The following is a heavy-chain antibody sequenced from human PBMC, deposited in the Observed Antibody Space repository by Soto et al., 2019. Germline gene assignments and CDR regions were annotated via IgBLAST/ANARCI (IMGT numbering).Heavy chain of an antibody. CDR1: GYTFTSYG. V-gene: IGHV1-18*01. CDR3: ARFRRDYYYGMDV. J-gene: IGHJ6*02. Sequence: QVQLVQSGAEVKKPGASVKVSCKASGYTFTSYGISWVRQAPGQGLECMGWISAYNGNTNYAQKLQDRVTMTTDTSTSTAYMEVRSLGSDDTAVYYCARFRRDYYYGMDVWGQGTTVTVSS. CDR2: ISAYNGNT.